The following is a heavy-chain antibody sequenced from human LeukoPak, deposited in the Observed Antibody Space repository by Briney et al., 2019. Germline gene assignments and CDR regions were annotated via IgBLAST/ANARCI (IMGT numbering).Heavy chain of an antibody. CDR3: VRTPYDSSGHYFDY. D-gene: IGHD3-22*01. V-gene: IGHV4-39*01. J-gene: IGHJ4*02. CDR1: GGSISSSSYY. CDR2: IYYSGRT. Sequence: PSETLSLTCTVSGGSISSSSYYWGWIRQPPGKGLEWIGSIYYSGRTYYSPTLKSRVTISVDTTKNQFSLKLSSVTAADTAVYYCVRTPYDSSGHYFDYWGQGTLVTVSS.